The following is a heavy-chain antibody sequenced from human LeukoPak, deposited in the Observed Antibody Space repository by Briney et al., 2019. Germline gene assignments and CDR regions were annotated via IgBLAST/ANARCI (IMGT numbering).Heavy chain of an antibody. D-gene: IGHD6-13*01. CDR1: GGSISSYY. J-gene: IGHJ5*02. CDR2: IYYSGST. Sequence: SETLSLTCTVSGGSISSYYWSWIRQPPGKGLEWIGYIYYSGSTNYKPPLKSRVTISVDTSKNQFSLKLSSVTAADTAVYYCAREYSSSWYGWFDPWGQGTLVTVSS. V-gene: IGHV4-59*01. CDR3: AREYSSSWYGWFDP.